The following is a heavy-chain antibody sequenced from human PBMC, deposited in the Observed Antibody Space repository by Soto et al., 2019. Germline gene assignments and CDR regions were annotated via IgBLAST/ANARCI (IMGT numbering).Heavy chain of an antibody. CDR2: INSDGSST. D-gene: IGHD2-15*01. V-gene: IGHV3-74*01. J-gene: IGHJ4*02. CDR3: ARVSYCSGGSCPIRYFDY. Sequence: PGGSLRLSCAASGFTFSSYWMHWVRQAPGKGLVWVSRINSDGSSTSYADSVKGRFTISRDNAKNTLYLQMNSLRAEDTAVYYCARVSYCSGGSCPIRYFDYWGQGTLVTVSS. CDR1: GFTFSSYW.